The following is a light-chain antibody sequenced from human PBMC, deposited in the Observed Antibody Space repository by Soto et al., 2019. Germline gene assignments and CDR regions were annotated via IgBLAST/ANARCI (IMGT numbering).Light chain of an antibody. J-gene: IGKJ1*01. CDR2: DAS. V-gene: IGKV1-5*01. Sequence: DIQMTQSPSTLSASVGDRVTVTCRASQSISSWLAWYQQKPGKAPKILIYDASSLESGVPSRFSGSGSGTEFTLTLSSLQPDDFATYYCQQYNSYSPWTFGQGTKVEIK. CDR3: QQYNSYSPWT. CDR1: QSISSW.